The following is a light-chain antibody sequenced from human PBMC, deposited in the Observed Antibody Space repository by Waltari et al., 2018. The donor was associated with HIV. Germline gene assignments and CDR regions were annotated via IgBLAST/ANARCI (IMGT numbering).Light chain of an antibody. J-gene: IGLJ3*02. CDR1: SSNVVTNY. CDR2: HII. V-gene: IGLV1-47*01. CDR3: ATWDDSLSSWL. Sequence: VLTQPPSPSGTPGPRVTISCSGSSSNVVTNYVNWYKPLPGTAPELVIYHIIQRPLGVPDRFSGSKSGTSASLAISGLRSEDEADYYCATWDDSLSSWLFGGGTRLSVL.